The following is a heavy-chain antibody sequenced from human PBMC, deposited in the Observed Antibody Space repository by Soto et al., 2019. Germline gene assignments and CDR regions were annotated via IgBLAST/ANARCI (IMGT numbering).Heavy chain of an antibody. D-gene: IGHD4-17*01. Sequence: SETLSLTCSVSGGSVSNKTYYWSWIRQPPGKRLEWIGYVYYSGTTNYNPSLKSRVTTSVDLSKNQFSLRLSSVTTADTALYYCARTTAVPNTLRSRYFFDYWGQGTLVTVSS. CDR2: VYYSGTT. CDR1: GGSVSNKTYY. V-gene: IGHV4-61*01. J-gene: IGHJ4*02. CDR3: ARTTAVPNTLRSRYFFDY.